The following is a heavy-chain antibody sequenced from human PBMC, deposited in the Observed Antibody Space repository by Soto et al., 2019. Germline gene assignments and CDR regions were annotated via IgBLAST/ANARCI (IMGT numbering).Heavy chain of an antibody. CDR2: IYHSGST. CDR3: ARRWLDCSGGSCYFVDNGAFDI. Sequence: PSETLSLTCAVSGGSISSGGYSWSWIRQPPGKGLEWIGYIYHSGSTYYNPSLKSRVTISVDRSKNQFSLKLSSVNAADTAVYDCARRWLDCSGGSCYFVDNGAFDIWGQGTMVTVSS. D-gene: IGHD2-15*01. CDR1: GGSISSGGYS. J-gene: IGHJ3*02. V-gene: IGHV4-30-2*01.